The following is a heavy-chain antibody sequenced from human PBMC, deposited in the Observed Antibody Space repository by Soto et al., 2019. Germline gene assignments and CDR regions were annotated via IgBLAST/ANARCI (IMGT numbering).Heavy chain of an antibody. CDR1: GFTFSSYA. J-gene: IGHJ4*02. CDR3: AKDVHSSSWYYFDY. CDR2: ISGSGGST. D-gene: IGHD6-13*01. V-gene: IGHV3-23*01. Sequence: GGSLRLSCAASGFTFSSYAMSWVRQAPGKGLEWVSAISGSGGSTYYADIVKGRFTNSRDNSKNTLYLQMNSLRADDTSVYYCAKDVHSSSWYYFDYWGQGTLVTVSS.